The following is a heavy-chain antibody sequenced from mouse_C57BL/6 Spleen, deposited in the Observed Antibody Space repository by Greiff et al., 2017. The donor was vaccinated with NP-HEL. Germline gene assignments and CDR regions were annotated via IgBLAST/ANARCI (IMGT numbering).Heavy chain of an antibody. V-gene: IGHV7-3*01. CDR2: IRNKANGYTT. J-gene: IGHJ2*01. CDR3: ARVSSLGLDFDY. CDR1: GFTFTDYY. Sequence: EVKLMESGGGLVQPGGSLSLSCAASGFTFTDYYMSWVRQPPGKALEWLGFIRNKANGYTTEYSASVKGRFTISRDNSQSILYLQMNALRAEDSATYYCARVSSLGLDFDYWGQGTTLTVSS. D-gene: IGHD4-1*01.